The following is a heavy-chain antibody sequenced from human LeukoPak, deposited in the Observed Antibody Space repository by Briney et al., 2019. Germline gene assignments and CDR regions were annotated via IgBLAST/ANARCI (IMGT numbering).Heavy chain of an antibody. D-gene: IGHD6-6*01. CDR1: GFTFDDYA. V-gene: IGHV3-9*03. CDR3: AKAYSSSSHDAFDI. Sequence: GGSLRLSCAASGFTFDDYAMHWVRQAPGKGLEWVSGISWNSGSIGYADSVKSRFTISRDNAKNSLYLQMNSLRAEDMALYYCAKAYSSSSHDAFDIWGQGTMVTVSS. CDR2: ISWNSGSI. J-gene: IGHJ3*02.